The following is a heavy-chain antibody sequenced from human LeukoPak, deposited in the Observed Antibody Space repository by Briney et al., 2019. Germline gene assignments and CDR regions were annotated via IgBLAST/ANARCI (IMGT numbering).Heavy chain of an antibody. CDR3: ASFISGDSDGYPLAGPY. CDR2: INPSGGST. D-gene: IGHD5-24*01. J-gene: IGHJ4*02. CDR1: GYTVTSYY. Sequence: ASVKVSCKASGYTVTSYYMHWVRQAPGQGLEWMGIINPSGGSTSYAQKFQGRVTMTRDTSTSTVYMELSSLRSEDTAVYYCASFISGDSDGYPLAGPYWGQGTLVTVSS. V-gene: IGHV1-46*03.